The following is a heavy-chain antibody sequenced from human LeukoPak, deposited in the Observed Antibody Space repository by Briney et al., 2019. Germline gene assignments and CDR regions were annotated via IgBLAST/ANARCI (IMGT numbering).Heavy chain of an antibody. CDR1: GGSVSSGSYY. CDR3: ARDGRLAY. V-gene: IGHV4-61*01. Sequence: KPSETLSLTCTVSGGSVSSGSYYWSWIRQPPGKGLEWIGYIYYSGSTNYNPSLKSRVTISVDTSKNQFSLKLSSVTAADTAVYYCARDGRLAYWGQGTLVTVSS. D-gene: IGHD6-6*01. CDR2: IYYSGST. J-gene: IGHJ4*02.